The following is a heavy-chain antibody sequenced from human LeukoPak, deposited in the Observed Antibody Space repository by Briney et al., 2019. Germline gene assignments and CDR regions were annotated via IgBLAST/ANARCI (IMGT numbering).Heavy chain of an antibody. CDR3: ARPPYYDSSGYSGPPLDY. V-gene: IGHV4-34*01. J-gene: IGHJ4*02. D-gene: IGHD3-22*01. Sequence: KPSETLSLTCAVEGGSFSGYDWSWIRQPPGKGPEWRGEINHSGSTNYNPSRKSRLTISVDASKHQFSLKLSSVTAADPAVYYCARPPYYDSSGYSGPPLDYWGQGTLVTGPS. CDR2: INHSGST. CDR1: GGSFSGYD.